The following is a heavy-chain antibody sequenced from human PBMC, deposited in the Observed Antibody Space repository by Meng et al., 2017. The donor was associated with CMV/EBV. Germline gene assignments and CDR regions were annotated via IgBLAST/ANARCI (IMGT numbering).Heavy chain of an antibody. V-gene: IGHV3-21*01. CDR2: ISSSSSYI. CDR1: GITFSSYS. Sequence: ELQLVVSGGGLVKPGWSLRLSCAASGITFSSYSMTWVRQAPGKGLEWVSSISSSSSYIYYADSVKGRFTISRDNAKNSLYLQMNSLRAEDTAVYYCARVRAIEFDPWGQGTLGTVAS. CDR3: ARVRAIEFDP. J-gene: IGHJ5*02. D-gene: IGHD3-10*01.